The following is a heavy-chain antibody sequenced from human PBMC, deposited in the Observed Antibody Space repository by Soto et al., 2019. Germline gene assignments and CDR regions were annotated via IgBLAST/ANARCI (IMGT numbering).Heavy chain of an antibody. J-gene: IGHJ4*02. CDR3: ARTTAAIHVNY. CDR2: THHSGST. V-gene: IGHV4-34*01. D-gene: IGHD2-21*02. CDR1: GGSLSGNY. Sequence: QAQLQQWGTGLLKPSETLSLTCAVYGGSLSGNYWGWIRQPPGKGLEWIGETHHSGSTAYNPSLKSRVTISVDTSRNQFSLKLNSVTAADTAVYYCARTTAAIHVNYWRQGTLVTVSS.